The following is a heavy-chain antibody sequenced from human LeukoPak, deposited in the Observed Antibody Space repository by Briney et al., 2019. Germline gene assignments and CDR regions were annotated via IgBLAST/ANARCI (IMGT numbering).Heavy chain of an antibody. CDR1: GGTFSSYA. J-gene: IGHJ5*02. CDR3: ARDRVAAPYNWFDP. Sequence: SVKVSCKASGGTFSSYAISWVRQAPGQGLEWMGGIIPIFGTANYAQKFQGRVTITADESTSTAYMELSSLRSDDTAVYYCARDRVAAPYNWFDPWGQGTLVTVSS. V-gene: IGHV1-69*13. CDR2: IIPIFGTA. D-gene: IGHD6-13*01.